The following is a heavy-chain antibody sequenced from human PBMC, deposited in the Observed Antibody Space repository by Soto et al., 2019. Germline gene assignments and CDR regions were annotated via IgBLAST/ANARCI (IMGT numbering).Heavy chain of an antibody. CDR2: IYHSGST. Sequence: SETLSLTCAVSGGSISSGGYSWSWIRQPPGKGLEWIGYIYHSGSTYYNPSLKSRVTISVDRSKNQFSLKLSSVTAADTAVYYCARGDVDIVGNYFDYWGQGTLVTVSS. D-gene: IGHD5-12*01. CDR1: GGSISSGGYS. J-gene: IGHJ4*02. CDR3: ARGDVDIVGNYFDY. V-gene: IGHV4-30-2*01.